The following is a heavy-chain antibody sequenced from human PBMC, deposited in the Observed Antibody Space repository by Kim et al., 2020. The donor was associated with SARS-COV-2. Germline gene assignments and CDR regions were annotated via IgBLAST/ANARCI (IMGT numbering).Heavy chain of an antibody. Sequence: DYAQKLQGRITLTTDTSTRTAYMDLRSLRSDDTAVYFCARRGYSGYEYFDYWGQGSLVTVSS. D-gene: IGHD5-12*01. V-gene: IGHV1-18*01. J-gene: IGHJ4*02. CDR3: ARRGYSGYEYFDY.